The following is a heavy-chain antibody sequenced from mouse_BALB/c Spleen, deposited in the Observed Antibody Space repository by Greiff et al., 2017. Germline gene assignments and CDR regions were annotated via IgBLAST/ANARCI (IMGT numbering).Heavy chain of an antibody. Sequence: EVMLVESGGGLVKPGGSLKLSCAASGFTFSDYYMYWVRQTPEKRLEWVATISDGGSYTYYPDSVKGRFTISRDNAKNNLYLQMSSLKSEDTAMYYCARAYYGSSPFAYWGQGTLVTVSA. V-gene: IGHV5-4*02. D-gene: IGHD1-1*01. CDR2: ISDGGSYT. CDR3: ARAYYGSSPFAY. CDR1: GFTFSDYY. J-gene: IGHJ3*01.